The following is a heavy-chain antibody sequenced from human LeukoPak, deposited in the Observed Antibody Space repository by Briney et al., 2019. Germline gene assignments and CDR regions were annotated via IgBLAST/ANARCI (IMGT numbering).Heavy chain of an antibody. CDR1: GGSISSSNW. V-gene: IGHV4-4*02. Sequence: SETLSLTCAVSGGSISSSNWWSWVRQPPGKGLEWIGEIYHSGSTNYNPSLKSRVTISVDKSKNQFSLKLSSVTAADTAVYYCLTAHRDYGDRYYFDYWGQGTLVTVSS. D-gene: IGHD4-17*01. CDR2: IYHSGST. J-gene: IGHJ4*02. CDR3: LTAHRDYGDRYYFDY.